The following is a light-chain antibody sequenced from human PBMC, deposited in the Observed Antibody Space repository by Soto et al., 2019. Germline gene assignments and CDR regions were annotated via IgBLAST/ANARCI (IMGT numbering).Light chain of an antibody. CDR1: SGHSNYA. CDR3: QTWGLGKV. V-gene: IGLV4-69*01. CDR2: LNSDGSH. J-gene: IGLJ3*02. Sequence: QSVLTQSPSASASLGASVKLTCTLSSGHSNYAIAWHQQQPEKGPRYLMKLNSDGSHRKGDGIPDRFSGSSSGAERYLTISSLQSEDEADYYCQTWGLGKVFGGGTKLTVL.